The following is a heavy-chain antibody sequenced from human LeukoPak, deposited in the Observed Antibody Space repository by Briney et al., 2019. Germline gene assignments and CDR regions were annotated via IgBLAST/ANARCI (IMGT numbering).Heavy chain of an antibody. V-gene: IGHV4-34*01. CDR1: GGSFSRYY. CDR2: IDHRGDT. Sequence: PSETLSLTCAVYGGSFSRYYWSWLRQSPGKGLEWIAEIDHRGDTNYNPSVKSRVTISVDTSKNQFSLKVRSLSAADTAVYYCARGATISETGYFDFWGQGTLVTVSS. D-gene: IGHD5-24*01. J-gene: IGHJ4*03. CDR3: ARGATISETGYFDF.